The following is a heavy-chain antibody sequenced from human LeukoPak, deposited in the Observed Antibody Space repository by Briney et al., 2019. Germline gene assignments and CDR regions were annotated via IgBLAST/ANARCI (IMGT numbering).Heavy chain of an antibody. D-gene: IGHD3-22*01. CDR1: GFTFSSYE. Sequence: GGSLRLSCAASGFTFSSYEMNWVRQAPGKGLEWISYISSSGSTMYYADSVKGRFTISRDNAKNSLYLQMNSLRAEDTAIYYCARGAGYYDSSGWYYFDYWGQGTLVTVSS. V-gene: IGHV3-48*03. J-gene: IGHJ4*02. CDR2: ISSSGSTM. CDR3: ARGAGYYDSSGWYYFDY.